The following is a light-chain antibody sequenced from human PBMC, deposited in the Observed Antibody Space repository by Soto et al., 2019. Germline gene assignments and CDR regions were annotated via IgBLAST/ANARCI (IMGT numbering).Light chain of an antibody. Sequence: QSVLTQPPSVSAAPGQKVTISCSGSSSNIGNNYLSWYQQLPGTAPKLLIYDNNKRPSGIPDRFSGSKSATSATLGITGLQTGDEADYYCGTWDTSLGVGVFGGGTKLTVL. V-gene: IGLV1-51*01. CDR2: DNN. J-gene: IGLJ3*02. CDR3: GTWDTSLGVGV. CDR1: SSNIGNNY.